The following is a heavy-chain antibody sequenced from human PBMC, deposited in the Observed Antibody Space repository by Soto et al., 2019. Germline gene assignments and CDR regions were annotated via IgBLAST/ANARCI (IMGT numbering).Heavy chain of an antibody. D-gene: IGHD3-10*01. CDR1: GGSISNYY. Sequence: SETLSLTCTVSGGSISNYYLSWIRQPPGKGLEWIGYIYYSGSTNYNPSLKSRVTISVDTSKNQFSLKLSSVTAADTAVYYCARKWQWLVRGTFDYWGQGTLVTVSSGKNPADTAVYYCARNGWFGELSEYYYYYYGMDVWGQGTTVTVSS. CDR2: IYYSGST. V-gene: IGHV4-59*12. CDR3: ARKWQWLVRGTFDYWGQGTLVTVSSGKNPADTAVYYCARNGWFGELSEYYYYYYGMDV. J-gene: IGHJ6*02.